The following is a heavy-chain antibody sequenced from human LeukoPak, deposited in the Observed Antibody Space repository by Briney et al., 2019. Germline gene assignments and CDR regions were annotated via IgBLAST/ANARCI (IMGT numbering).Heavy chain of an antibody. Sequence: PSETLSLTCAVYGGSFSGYYWSWIRQPPGKGLEWIGEINHSESTNYNPSLKSRVTISVDTSKNQFSLKLSSVTAADTAVYYCARGRPYYYDSSGYYFDYWGQGTLVTVSS. CDR3: ARGRPYYYDSSGYYFDY. D-gene: IGHD3-22*01. CDR2: INHSEST. J-gene: IGHJ4*02. CDR1: GGSFSGYY. V-gene: IGHV4-34*01.